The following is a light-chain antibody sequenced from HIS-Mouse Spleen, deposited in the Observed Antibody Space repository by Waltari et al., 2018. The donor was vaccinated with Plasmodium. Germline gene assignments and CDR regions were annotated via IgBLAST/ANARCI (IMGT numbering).Light chain of an antibody. Sequence: SSELTQDHAVSVALGQTVRITCQGDSLRRYYASWYQKKPGQAPVLVIYGKNNRPSGSPDRFSGSSSGNTASLTITGAQAEDEADYYCNSRDSSGNHWVFGGGTKLTVL. J-gene: IGLJ3*02. CDR2: GKN. V-gene: IGLV3-19*01. CDR1: SLRRYY. CDR3: NSRDSSGNHWV.